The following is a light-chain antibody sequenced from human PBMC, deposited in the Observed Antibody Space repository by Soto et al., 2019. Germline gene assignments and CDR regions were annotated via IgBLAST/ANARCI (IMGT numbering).Light chain of an antibody. J-gene: IGKJ4*01. CDR3: QHYRTS. CDR2: GAS. CDR1: QSVSSSY. V-gene: IGKV3-20*01. Sequence: EIVLTQSPGTLSLSPGERATLSCRASQSVSSSYLARYQQKPGQAPRQLIYGASSRATGIPDRFSGSGSGTDFTLTITRLEPEDFAVYYCQHYRTSFGGGTRVEIK.